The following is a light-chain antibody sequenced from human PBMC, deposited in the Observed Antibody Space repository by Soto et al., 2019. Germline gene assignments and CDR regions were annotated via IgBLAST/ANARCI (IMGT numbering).Light chain of an antibody. CDR1: QSVSSY. CDR3: QQYNTWPPWT. V-gene: IGKV3-11*01. CDR2: DAS. J-gene: IGKJ1*01. Sequence: EIVLTQSPATLSLSPGARATLSCRASQSVSSYLAWYQQKPGQAPRLLIYDASNRATGIPARFSGSGSGTDFTLTISSLEPEDFAVYYCQQYNTWPPWTFGQGTKVEIK.